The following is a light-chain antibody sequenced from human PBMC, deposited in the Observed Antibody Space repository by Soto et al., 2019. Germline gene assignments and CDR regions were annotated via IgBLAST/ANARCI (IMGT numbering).Light chain of an antibody. CDR1: QSVSSN. CDR3: QEYSDWPTWT. Sequence: EFVLTQSPGTLSLSPGERATLSCRTSQSVSSNLAWYQQKPGQAPRLLIYGASTRATGIPARFSGSGSGTEFTLTISSLQSEDLAIYYCQEYSDWPTWTFGQGTKVDIK. J-gene: IGKJ1*01. V-gene: IGKV3D-15*01. CDR2: GAS.